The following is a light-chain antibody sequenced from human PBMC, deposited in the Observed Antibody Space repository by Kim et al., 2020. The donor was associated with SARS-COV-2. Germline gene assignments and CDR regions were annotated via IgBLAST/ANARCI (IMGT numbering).Light chain of an antibody. CDR3: QQFVSLPWT. CDR2: GAS. CDR1: QSVASSY. V-gene: IGKV3-20*01. Sequence: APGERATLSCRASQSVASSYFAGYQQKPGQAPRLLIFGASTRATGIPDRFSGSGSGTDFTLSISRLEPEDFAVYYCQQFVSLPWTFGPGTKVDIK. J-gene: IGKJ1*01.